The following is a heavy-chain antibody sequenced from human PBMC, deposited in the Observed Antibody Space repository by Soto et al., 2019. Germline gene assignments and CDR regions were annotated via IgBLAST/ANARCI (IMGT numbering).Heavy chain of an antibody. J-gene: IGHJ5*02. D-gene: IGHD3-3*01. CDR2: IYWYGDK. CDR1: GFSLSTSGAA. V-gene: IGHV2-5*01. CDR3: AHRATMTIFGLIIDNGIWFDP. Sequence: QINLIESGPTLVNPTQTLTLTCTFSGFSLSTSGAAVGWVRQPPGRALEWLALIYWYGDKRYNASLGNRLTITKDTSMNQVVLTLTNVDPADTATYYCAHRATMTIFGLIIDNGIWFDPWGQGTRVIVSS.